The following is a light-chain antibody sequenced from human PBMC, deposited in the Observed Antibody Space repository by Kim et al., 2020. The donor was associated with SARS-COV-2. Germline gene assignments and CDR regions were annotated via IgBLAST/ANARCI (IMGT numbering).Light chain of an antibody. CDR2: GAS. Sequence: EIVMTQSPATLSVSPGERATLSCRASQSVNSNLVWYQQEPGQAPRLLIYGASTRATGIPARFSGSVSGTEYTLTISSLQSEDFAVYYCQQCDKWPLTFGGGTKVDIK. CDR3: QQCDKWPLT. J-gene: IGKJ4*01. V-gene: IGKV3-15*01. CDR1: QSVNSN.